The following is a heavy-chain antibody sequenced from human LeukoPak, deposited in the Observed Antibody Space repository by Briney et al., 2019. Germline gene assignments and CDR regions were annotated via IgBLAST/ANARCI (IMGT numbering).Heavy chain of an antibody. CDR3: ARDPREEGYSGYDSYYYYGMDV. CDR1: GYTFTSYG. CDR2: ISAYNGNT. J-gene: IGHJ6*02. Sequence: GASVKVSCKASGYTFTSYGISWVRQAPGQGLEWMGWISAYNGNTNYAQKLQGRVTMTTDTSTSTAYMELRSLRSDDTAVYYCARDPREEGYSGYDSYYYYGMDVWGQGTTVTVSS. V-gene: IGHV1-18*01. D-gene: IGHD5-12*01.